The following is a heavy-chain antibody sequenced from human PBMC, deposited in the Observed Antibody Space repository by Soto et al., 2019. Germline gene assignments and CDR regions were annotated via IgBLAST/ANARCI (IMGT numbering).Heavy chain of an antibody. CDR3: ARYRFGGSLTYYFDY. J-gene: IGHJ4*02. D-gene: IGHD5-12*01. CDR2: IYHSGST. V-gene: IGHV4-30-2*01. Sequence: LSLTCAVSGGSISSGGYSWSWIRQPPGKGLEWIGYIYHSGSTYYNPSLKSRVTISVDRSKNQFSLKLSSVTAADTAVYYCARYRFGGSLTYYFDYWGQGTLVTVSS. CDR1: GGSISSGGYS.